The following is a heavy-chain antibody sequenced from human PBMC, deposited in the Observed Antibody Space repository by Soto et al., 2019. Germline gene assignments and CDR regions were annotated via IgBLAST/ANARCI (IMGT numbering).Heavy chain of an antibody. V-gene: IGHV1-8*01. CDR1: GYTFTSYD. D-gene: IGHD1-1*01. Sequence: ASVKVSCKASGYTFTSYDINWVRQATGQGLEWMGWMNPNSGNTGYAQKFQGRVTMTRNTSISTAYMELSSLRSEDTAVYYCARGLEHLRHYGMDVWGQGTTVTVSS. J-gene: IGHJ6*02. CDR3: ARGLEHLRHYGMDV. CDR2: MNPNSGNT.